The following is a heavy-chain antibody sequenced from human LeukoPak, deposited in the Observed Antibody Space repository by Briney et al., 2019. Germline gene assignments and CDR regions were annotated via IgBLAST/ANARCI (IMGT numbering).Heavy chain of an antibody. CDR3: ARRGSPYTSDSDY. V-gene: IGHV5-51*01. J-gene: IGHJ4*01. Sequence: GESLKISCKGSGYRFTSYWIDWVRQMPGKGLEWMGIIYPGDSDTRYRPSFQGQVTISADKSTSTAFLQWSSLKASDTAMYYCARRGSPYTSDSDYWGQGTLVTVSS. CDR2: IYPGDSDT. D-gene: IGHD3-22*01. CDR1: GYRFTSYW.